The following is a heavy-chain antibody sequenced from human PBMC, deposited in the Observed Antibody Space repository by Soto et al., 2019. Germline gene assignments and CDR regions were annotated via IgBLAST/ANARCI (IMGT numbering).Heavy chain of an antibody. J-gene: IGHJ5*02. D-gene: IGHD3-22*01. CDR2: ISSSGSTI. Sequence: RLSCAASGFTFSSYEMNWVRQAPGKGLEWVSYISSSGSTIYYADSVKGRFTISRDNAKNSLYLQMNSLRAEDTAVYYCARGTYYYDSSGYHWFDPWGQGTLVTVSS. CDR3: ARGTYYYDSSGYHWFDP. CDR1: GFTFSSYE. V-gene: IGHV3-48*03.